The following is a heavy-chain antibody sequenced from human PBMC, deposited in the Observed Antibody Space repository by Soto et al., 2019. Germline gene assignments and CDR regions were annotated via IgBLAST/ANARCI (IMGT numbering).Heavy chain of an antibody. Sequence: GESLKISCKGSGYSFTSYWITWVRQMPGKGLEWMGTIDPGDSYTNYSPSFLGHVTISADKSISTASLQWSSLKASDTAMYFCARLPYYYHSGGYDSNFDYWGQGTLVTVSS. CDR2: IDPGDSYT. J-gene: IGHJ4*02. D-gene: IGHD3-22*01. CDR1: GYSFTSYW. V-gene: IGHV5-10-1*01. CDR3: ARLPYYYHSGGYDSNFDY.